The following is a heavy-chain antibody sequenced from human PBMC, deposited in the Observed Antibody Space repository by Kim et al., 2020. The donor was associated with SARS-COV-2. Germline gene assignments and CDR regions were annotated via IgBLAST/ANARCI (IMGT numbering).Heavy chain of an antibody. V-gene: IGHV4-34*01. CDR2: INDSGRST. CDR3: ATTSGY. CDR1: GGSFRGYY. Sequence: SETLSLTCADYGGSFRGYYWKWIRQPPGKGLEWIGEINDSGRSTNYNPSLKSRVTILVDTSKKQFSLKLTSVTAADTAVYYCATTSGYWGQGTLVTVSS. J-gene: IGHJ4*02.